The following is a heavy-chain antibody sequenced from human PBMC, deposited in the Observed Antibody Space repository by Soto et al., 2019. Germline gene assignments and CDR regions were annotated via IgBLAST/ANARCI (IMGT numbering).Heavy chain of an antibody. D-gene: IGHD3-22*01. J-gene: IGHJ6*02. CDR1: GFTFSSYA. Sequence: PGGSLRLSCAASGFTFSSYAMSWVRQAPGKGLEWVSAISGSGGSTYYADSVKGRFTISRDNSKNTLYLQMNSLRAEDTAVYYCAKDLVAGLLPYYYYYYGMDVWGQGTTVTVSS. V-gene: IGHV3-23*01. CDR3: AKDLVAGLLPYYYYYYGMDV. CDR2: ISGSGGST.